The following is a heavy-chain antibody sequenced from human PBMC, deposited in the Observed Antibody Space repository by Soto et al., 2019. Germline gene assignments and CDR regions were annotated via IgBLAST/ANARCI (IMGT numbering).Heavy chain of an antibody. Sequence: EVQLVESGGGLVQPGGSWGLSVQALGFTSGTNYMGGVGRAQGRGLEWVSVVYIGGNTYYAESVEDRFTISRDNFQNMLYLQMNSLRAEDTAVYYCAGSVGGGFDYWGQGTLVTVSS. CDR1: GFTSGTNY. V-gene: IGHV3-66*01. CDR3: AGSVGGGFDY. D-gene: IGHD3-16*01. J-gene: IGHJ4*02. CDR2: VYIGGNT.